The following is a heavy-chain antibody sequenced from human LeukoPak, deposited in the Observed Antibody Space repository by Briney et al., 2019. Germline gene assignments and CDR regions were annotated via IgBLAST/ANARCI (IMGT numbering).Heavy chain of an antibody. V-gene: IGHV4-30-2*01. CDR3: ARVPGGYCSGGSCYRGWFDP. CDR1: GGSISSGSYS. D-gene: IGHD2-15*01. CDR2: IYPRGST. Sequence: SETLSLTCAVSGGSISSGSYSWSWIRQPPGKGLEWIGYIYPRGSTYYNPSLKSRVTISVDTSKNQFSLKLSSVTAADTAVYYCARVPGGYCSGGSCYRGWFDPWGQGTLVTVSS. J-gene: IGHJ5*02.